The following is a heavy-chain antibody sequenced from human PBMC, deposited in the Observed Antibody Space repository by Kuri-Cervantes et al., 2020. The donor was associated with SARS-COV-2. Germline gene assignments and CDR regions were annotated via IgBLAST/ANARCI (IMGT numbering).Heavy chain of an antibody. CDR3: ARERYCSSTSCPNDAFDI. D-gene: IGHD2-2*01. Sequence: GESLKISCAASGFTFSSYWMSWVRQAPGKGLECVSYISSSGSTRYYADSVKGRFTISRDNAKNSLYLQMNSLRAEDTAVYYCARERYCSSTSCPNDAFDIWGQGTMVTVSS. CDR2: ISSSGSTR. J-gene: IGHJ3*02. CDR1: GFTFSSYW. V-gene: IGHV3-48*04.